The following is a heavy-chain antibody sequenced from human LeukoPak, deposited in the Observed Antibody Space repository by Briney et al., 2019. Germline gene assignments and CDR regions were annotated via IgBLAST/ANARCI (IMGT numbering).Heavy chain of an antibody. CDR1: GLTVSSKY. Sequence: GGSLRLSCAASGLTVSSKYMSWVRQAPGKGLEWVSVIYNNGNTHYADSVKGRFTISRDNSKNTLYLQMNSLRAEDTAVYYCARDLFPAEKYYYDSSGYYPFDYWGQGTLVTVSS. D-gene: IGHD3-22*01. V-gene: IGHV3-53*01. CDR2: IYNNGNT. J-gene: IGHJ4*02. CDR3: ARDLFPAEKYYYDSSGYYPFDY.